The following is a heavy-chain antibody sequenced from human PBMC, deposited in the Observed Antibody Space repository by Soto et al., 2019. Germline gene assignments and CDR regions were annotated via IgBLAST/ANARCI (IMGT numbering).Heavy chain of an antibody. CDR1: GFTFSNAW. CDR3: TTDRSETIFGVVINYYYYGMDV. J-gene: IGHJ6*02. D-gene: IGHD3-3*01. CDR2: IKSKTDGGTT. Sequence: EVQLVESGGGLVKPGGSLRLSCAASGFTFSNAWMNWVRQAPGKGLEWVGRIKSKTDGGTTDYAAPVKGRFTISRDDSKNTLYLQMNSLKTEDTAVYYCTTDRSETIFGVVINYYYYGMDVWGQGTTVTVSS. V-gene: IGHV3-15*07.